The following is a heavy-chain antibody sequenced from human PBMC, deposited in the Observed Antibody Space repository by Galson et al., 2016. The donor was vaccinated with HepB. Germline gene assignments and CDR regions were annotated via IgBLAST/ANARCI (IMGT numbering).Heavy chain of an antibody. CDR2: IWYDGSNK. CDR1: GFTFSRYG. V-gene: IGHV3-33*06. Sequence: SLRLSCAASGFTFSRYGMHWVRQAPGEGLEWVAVIWYDGSNKYYADSVKGRFTISRDNSKNTLYLQMNSLRAEDTAVYYCVKDWGVTSDSYYYGMAVWGQGTTVTVSS. J-gene: IGHJ6*02. D-gene: IGHD4-17*01. CDR3: VKDWGVTSDSYYYGMAV.